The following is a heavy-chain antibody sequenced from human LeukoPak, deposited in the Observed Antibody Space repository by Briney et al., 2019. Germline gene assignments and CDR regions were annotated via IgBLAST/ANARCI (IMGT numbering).Heavy chain of an antibody. CDR1: GFSFDDYA. J-gene: IGHJ4*02. V-gene: IGHV3-43D*03. Sequence: PAGGSLRLSCAPSGFSFDDYAMHWVRQAPGKGLEWVSFISWDGGSTNYADSVKGRFTISRDNSRNSLFLQLNSLRAEDTALYYCAKGGYCRGSSCYRATSFDSWGQGILVTVSS. CDR3: AKGGYCRGSSCYRATSFDS. D-gene: IGHD2-2*02. CDR2: ISWDGGST.